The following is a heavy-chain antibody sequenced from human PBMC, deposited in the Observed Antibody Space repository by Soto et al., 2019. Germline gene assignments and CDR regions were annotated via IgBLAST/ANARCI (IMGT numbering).Heavy chain of an antibody. CDR2: IIPIFGTA. Sequence: QVQLVQSGAEVKKPGSSVKVSCKASGGTFSSYAISWVRQAPGQGLEWMGGIIPIFGTANYAQKFQGRVTITADESKSTAYMELSSLRSEDKDVYYVARGEENCGGDCYGPGCYYYGIDVWGQGTTVTVSS. CDR3: ARGEENCGGDCYGPGCYYYGIDV. V-gene: IGHV1-69*12. D-gene: IGHD2-21*02. CDR1: GGTFSSYA. J-gene: IGHJ6*02.